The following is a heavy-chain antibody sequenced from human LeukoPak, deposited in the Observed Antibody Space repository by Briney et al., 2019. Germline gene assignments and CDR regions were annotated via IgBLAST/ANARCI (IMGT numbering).Heavy chain of an antibody. Sequence: GGSLRLSCAASGFTFSRYGMHWVRQAPGKGLEWVGVISYEGSAKYYADSVKGRFTISRDNAKNSLYLQMNSLRVEDTAVYYCAKEGRSLQTYWGQGTLVTVSS. D-gene: IGHD5-24*01. CDR2: ISYEGSAK. J-gene: IGHJ4*02. V-gene: IGHV3-30*18. CDR3: AKEGRSLQTY. CDR1: GFTFSRYG.